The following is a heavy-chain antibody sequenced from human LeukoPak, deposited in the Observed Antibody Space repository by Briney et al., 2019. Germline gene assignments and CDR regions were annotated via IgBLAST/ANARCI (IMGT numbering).Heavy chain of an antibody. J-gene: IGHJ5*02. CDR3: ARDNYYYDSSGYYPQTNWFDP. CDR1: GYTFTSYG. CDR2: ISAYNGNT. V-gene: IGHV1-18*01. D-gene: IGHD3-22*01. Sequence: ASVKVSCKASGYTFTSYGISWVRQAPGQGLEWMGWISAYNGNTNYAQKLQGRVTMTTDTSTSTAYMELSSLRSEDTAVYYCARDNYYYDSSGYYPQTNWFDPWGQGTLVTVSS.